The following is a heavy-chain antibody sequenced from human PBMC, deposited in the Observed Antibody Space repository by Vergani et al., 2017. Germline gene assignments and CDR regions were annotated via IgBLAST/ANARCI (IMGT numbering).Heavy chain of an antibody. D-gene: IGHD4-11*01. V-gene: IGHV4-31*03. CDR3: ARALSTIHDYSNYVHLLPRGADYYYYMDV. J-gene: IGHJ6*03. CDR1: GGSISSGGYY. CDR2: IYYSGST. Sequence: QVQLQESGPGLVKPSQTLSLTCTVSGGSISSGGYYWSWIRQHPGKGLEWIGYIYYSGSTYYNPSLKSRVTISVDTSKNQFSLKLSSVTAADTAVYYCARALSTIHDYSNYVHLLPRGADYYYYMDVWGKGTTVTVSS.